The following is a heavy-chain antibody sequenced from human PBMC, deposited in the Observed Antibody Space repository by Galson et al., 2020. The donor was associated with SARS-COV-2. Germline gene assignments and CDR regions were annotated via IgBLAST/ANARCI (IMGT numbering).Heavy chain of an antibody. CDR3: ASPYLAAASFFGAFDV. D-gene: IGHD2-15*01. J-gene: IGHJ3*01. CDR2: ISSSGTNI. Sequence: GESLKISCAGSGFTFSSYEMNWVRQASGKGLEWVSYISSSGTNIYYADSVKGRFTISRDNAKNSLYLQMTSLKAEDTAVYYCASPYLAAASFFGAFDVWGLGTMVTVSS. CDR1: GFTFSSYE. V-gene: IGHV3-48*03.